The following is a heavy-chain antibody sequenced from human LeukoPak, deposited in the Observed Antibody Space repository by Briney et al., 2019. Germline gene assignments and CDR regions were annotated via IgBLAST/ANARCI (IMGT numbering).Heavy chain of an antibody. CDR3: ARHRGSSSLFDY. V-gene: IGHV4-39*01. Sequence: PSETLSPTCTVSGGSISSSDYYWDWIRQPPGMGLEYIGSIYYSGSTYHNPSLKSRVTISVDTSKNQFSLQLSSVTAADTAVYYCARHRGSSSLFDYWGQGTLVTVSS. CDR2: IYYSGST. J-gene: IGHJ4*02. D-gene: IGHD6-6*01. CDR1: GGSISSSDYY.